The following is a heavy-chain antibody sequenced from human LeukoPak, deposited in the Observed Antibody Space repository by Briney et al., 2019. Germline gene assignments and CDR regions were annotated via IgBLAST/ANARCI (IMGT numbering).Heavy chain of an antibody. Sequence: SETLSLTCTVSGGSISSYYWSWIRQPPGKGLEWIGYIYYSGSTNYNPSLKSRVTISVDTSNNQFSLKLSSVTAADTAVYYCARASREWFDPWGQGTLVTVSS. CDR1: GGSISSYY. CDR3: ARASREWFDP. V-gene: IGHV4-59*01. CDR2: IYYSGST. J-gene: IGHJ5*02. D-gene: IGHD6-6*01.